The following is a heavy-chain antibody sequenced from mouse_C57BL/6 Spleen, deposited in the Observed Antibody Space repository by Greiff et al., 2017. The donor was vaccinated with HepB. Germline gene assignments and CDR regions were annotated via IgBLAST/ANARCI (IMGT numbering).Heavy chain of an antibody. J-gene: IGHJ3*01. CDR3: ARGRNYYDYGEGFAY. D-gene: IGHD2-4*01. CDR1: GYSFTGYF. Sequence: EVQLQQSGPELVKPGDSVKISCKASGYSFTGYFMNWVMQSHGKSLEWIGRINPYNGDTFYNQKFKGKATLTVDKSSSTAHMELRSLTSEDSAVYYCARGRNYYDYGEGFAYWGQGTLVTVSA. V-gene: IGHV1-20*01. CDR2: INPYNGDT.